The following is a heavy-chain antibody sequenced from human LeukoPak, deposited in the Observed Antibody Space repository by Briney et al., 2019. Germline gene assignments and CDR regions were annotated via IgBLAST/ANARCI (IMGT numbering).Heavy chain of an antibody. CDR3: AKDRDILTGFDY. D-gene: IGHD3-9*01. CDR1: GFTFSSYG. Sequence: GRSLRLSCAASGFTFSSYGMHWVRQAPGKGLEWVAVISYDGSNKYYADSVKGRLTISRDNSKNTLYLQMNSLRAEDTAVYYCAKDRDILTGFDYWGQGTLVTVSS. V-gene: IGHV3-30*18. CDR2: ISYDGSNK. J-gene: IGHJ4*02.